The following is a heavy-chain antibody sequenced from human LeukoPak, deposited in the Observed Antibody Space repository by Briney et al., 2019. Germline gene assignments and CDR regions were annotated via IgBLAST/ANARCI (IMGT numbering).Heavy chain of an antibody. D-gene: IGHD3-22*01. V-gene: IGHV3-30-3*01. J-gene: IGHJ4*02. CDR2: ISYDGSNK. Sequence: GGSLRLSCAASGFTFSSYAMHWVRQAPGKGLEWVAVISYDGSNKYYADSVKGRFTISRDNSKNTLYLQMNSLRAEDTAVYYCARDYLDTYDSSGYYYVPLGYWGQGTLVTVPS. CDR1: GFTFSSYA. CDR3: ARDYLDTYDSSGYYYVPLGY.